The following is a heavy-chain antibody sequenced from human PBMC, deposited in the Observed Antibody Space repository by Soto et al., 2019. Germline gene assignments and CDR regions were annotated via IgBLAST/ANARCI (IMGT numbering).Heavy chain of an antibody. CDR3: TRDHGYGYGMDV. J-gene: IGHJ6*02. CDR1: GFTFSTYS. CDR2: ITKSSSTI. Sequence: EVQLVESGGGLVQPGVSLRLSCAASGFTFSTYSMNWVRQAPGKGLEWISYITKSSSTIYYADSVKGRFTISRDNAKNSLYLQMNSRRAEDTAVYYCTRDHGYGYGMDVWGQGTTVTVSS. V-gene: IGHV3-48*01. D-gene: IGHD5-12*01.